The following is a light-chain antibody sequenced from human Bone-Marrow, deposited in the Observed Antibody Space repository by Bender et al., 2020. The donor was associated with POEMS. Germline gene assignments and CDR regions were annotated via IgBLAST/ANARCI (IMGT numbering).Light chain of an antibody. CDR3: CSYTSSSTLV. V-gene: IGLV2-14*01. CDR2: DVT. Sequence: QSALTQPASVSGSPGQSITISCTGTSSDVGGYNYVSWYQQHPGKAPKVMIYDVTNRPSGVSSRFSGSKSGNTASLTISGLQAEDEADYYCCSYTSSSTLVFGGGTKLTVL. CDR1: SSDVGGYNY. J-gene: IGLJ2*01.